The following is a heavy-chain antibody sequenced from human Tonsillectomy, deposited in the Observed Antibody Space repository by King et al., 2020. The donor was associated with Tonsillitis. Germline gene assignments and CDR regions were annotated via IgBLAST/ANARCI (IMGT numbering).Heavy chain of an antibody. CDR1: GFTVSSNY. D-gene: IGHD2-2*01. V-gene: IGHV3-66*01. CDR3: ARSGYCSSTSCQGGWFDP. J-gene: IGHJ5*02. CDR2: IYSGGST. Sequence: VQLVESGGGLVQPGGSLRLSCAASGFTVSSNYMSWVRQAPGKGLEWVSVIYSGGSTYYADSVKGRFTISRDNSKNTLYLQMNSLRAEDTAVYYCARSGYCSSTSCQGGWFDPWGQGTLVTVSS.